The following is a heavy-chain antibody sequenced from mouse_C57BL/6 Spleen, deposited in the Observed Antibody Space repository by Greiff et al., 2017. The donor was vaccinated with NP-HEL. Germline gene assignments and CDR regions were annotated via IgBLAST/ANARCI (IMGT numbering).Heavy chain of an antibody. J-gene: IGHJ4*01. CDR1: GYSITSGYY. D-gene: IGHD2-2*01. Sequence: ESGPGLVKPSQSLSLTCSVTGYSITSGYYWNWIRQFPGNKLEWMGYISYDGSNNYNPSLKNRISITRDTSKNQFFLKLNSVTTEDTATYYCARAYGYSYAMDYWGQGTSVTVSS. CDR2: ISYDGSN. V-gene: IGHV3-6*01. CDR3: ARAYGYSYAMDY.